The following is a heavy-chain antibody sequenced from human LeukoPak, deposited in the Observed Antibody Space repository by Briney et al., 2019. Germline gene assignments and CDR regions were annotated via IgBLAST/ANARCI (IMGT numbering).Heavy chain of an antibody. J-gene: IGHJ4*02. Sequence: PSETPSLTCTVSGGSISSYYWSWIRQPPGKGLEWIGYIYYSGSTNYNPSLKSRVTISVDTSKNQFSLELSSVTAADTAVYYCASDGNTVVPAAIPMVTAYWGQGTLVTVSS. D-gene: IGHD2-2*01. CDR2: IYYSGST. V-gene: IGHV4-59*08. CDR3: ASDGNTVVPAAIPMVTAY. CDR1: GGSISSYY.